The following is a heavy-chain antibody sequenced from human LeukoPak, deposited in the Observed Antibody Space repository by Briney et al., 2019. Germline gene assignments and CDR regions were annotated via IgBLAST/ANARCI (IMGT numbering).Heavy chain of an antibody. V-gene: IGHV3-53*04. CDR3: ARVGVGTVAGNYFDD. D-gene: IGHD6-19*01. Sequence: PGESLRLSCTASGFTVSSSYMTWVRQAPGKGLEWVSLIYGGGGTYYADSVKGRFTISRHNSDNTLYLEMNSLRPDDTAVYYCARVGVGTVAGNYFDDWAREPWSPSPQ. CDR2: IYGGGGT. CDR1: GFTVSSSY. J-gene: IGHJ4*02.